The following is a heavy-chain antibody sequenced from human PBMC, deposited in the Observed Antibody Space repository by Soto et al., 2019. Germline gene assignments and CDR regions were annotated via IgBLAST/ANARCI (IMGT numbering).Heavy chain of an antibody. D-gene: IGHD4-17*01. Sequence: GASVKVSFKASGYTFTSYYMHWLRQAPGQGLEWMGIINPSGGSTSYAQKFQGRVTMTRDTSTSTVYMELSSLRSEDTAVYYCARDTTVTPPLYGMDVWGQGTTVTVSS. V-gene: IGHV1-46*01. CDR1: GYTFTSYY. J-gene: IGHJ6*02. CDR3: ARDTTVTPPLYGMDV. CDR2: INPSGGST.